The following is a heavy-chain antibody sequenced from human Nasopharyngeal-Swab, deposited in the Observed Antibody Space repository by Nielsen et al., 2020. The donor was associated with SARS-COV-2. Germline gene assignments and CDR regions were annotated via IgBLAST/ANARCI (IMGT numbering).Heavy chain of an antibody. V-gene: IGHV4-31*03. D-gene: IGHD4-17*01. Sequence: SETLSLTCTVSGCSISSVGYYWSWIRQHPGKGLEWIGYIYYSVSTYYNPSLKSRVTISVDTSKNQFSLKLSSVTAADTAVYYCARYGDYVGGDYWGQGTLVTVSS. CDR2: IYYSVST. CDR1: GCSISSVGYY. CDR3: ARYGDYVGGDY. J-gene: IGHJ4*02.